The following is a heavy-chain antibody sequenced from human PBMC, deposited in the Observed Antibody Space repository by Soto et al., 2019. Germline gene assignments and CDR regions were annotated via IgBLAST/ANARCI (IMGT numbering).Heavy chain of an antibody. V-gene: IGHV5-51*01. CDR3: ARQRTTGTLGYWYFDL. J-gene: IGHJ2*01. Sequence: GESLKISCKGSGYSFTSYWIGWVRQMPGKGLEWMGIIYPGDSDTRYSPSFQGQVTISADKSISTAYLQWSSLKASDTAMYYCARQRTTGTLGYWYFDLWGRGTPVTVSS. CDR2: IYPGDSDT. CDR1: GYSFTSYW. D-gene: IGHD1-1*01.